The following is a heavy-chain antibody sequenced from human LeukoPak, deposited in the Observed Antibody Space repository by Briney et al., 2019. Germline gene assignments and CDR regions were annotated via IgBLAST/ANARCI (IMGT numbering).Heavy chain of an antibody. Sequence: GASVKVSCKASGYTFTGYYMHWVRQAPGRGLEWMGWINPNSGGTNYAQKFQGRVTMTRDTSISTAYMELSRLISDDTAVYYCARDRYYYDSSGYYYGTYFDYWGQGTLVTVSS. CDR3: ARDRYYYDSSGYYYGTYFDY. D-gene: IGHD3-22*01. CDR2: INPNSGGT. J-gene: IGHJ4*02. CDR1: GYTFTGYY. V-gene: IGHV1-2*02.